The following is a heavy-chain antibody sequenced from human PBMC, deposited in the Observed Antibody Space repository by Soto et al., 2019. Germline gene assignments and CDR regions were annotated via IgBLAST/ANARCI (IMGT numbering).Heavy chain of an antibody. V-gene: IGHV4-4*07. CDR1: GGSMRSYY. D-gene: IGHD2-21*01. CDR2: IYSIGDT. CDR3: AGIGEDVYYGMDV. Sequence: PSETLSLTCSVSGGSMRSYYWNWLRQPAGEGLEWVGRIYSIGDTNYNPAVKGRVSMSVDTSKNEFSLRLNSVTAADTAVYYCAGIGEDVYYGMDVWGQGTTVTVSS. J-gene: IGHJ6*02.